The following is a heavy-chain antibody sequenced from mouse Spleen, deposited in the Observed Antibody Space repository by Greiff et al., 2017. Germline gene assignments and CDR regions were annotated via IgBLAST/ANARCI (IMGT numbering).Heavy chain of an antibody. J-gene: IGHJ4*01. V-gene: IGHV1-20*01. CDR2: INPYNGDT. CDR1: GYSFTGYF. D-gene: IGHD1-1*01. CDR3: ARLLGRYYYAMDY. Sequence: VQLKQSGPELVKPGDSVKISCKASGYSFTGYFMNWVMQSHGKSLEWIGRINPYNGDTFYNQKFKGKATLTVDKSSSTAHMELRSLTSEDSAVYYCARLLGRYYYAMDYWGQGTSVTVSS.